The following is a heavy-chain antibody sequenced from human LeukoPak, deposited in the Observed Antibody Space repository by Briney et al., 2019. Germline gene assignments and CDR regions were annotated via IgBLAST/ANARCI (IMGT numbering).Heavy chain of an antibody. J-gene: IGHJ4*02. V-gene: IGHV4-59*08. D-gene: IGHD5-12*01. CDR3: ARMTTRGYNFVADY. CDR2: IYYSGST. CDR1: GGSISSYY. Sequence: PSETLSLTCTVSGGSISSYYWSWIRQPPGKGLEWIGYIYYSGSTNYNPSLKSRVTISVDTSKNQLSLKLSSVTAADTAVYYCARMTTRGYNFVADYWGQGTLVTVSS.